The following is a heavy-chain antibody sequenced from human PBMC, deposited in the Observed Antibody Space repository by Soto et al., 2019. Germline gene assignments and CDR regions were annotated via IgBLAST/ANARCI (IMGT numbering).Heavy chain of an antibody. J-gene: IGHJ4*02. CDR2: IDPSDSYT. V-gene: IGHV5-10-1*01. CDR1: GYSFTSYW. CDR3: ATHKTGILTGYVDY. Sequence: PGESLKISCKGSGYSFTSYWISWVRQMHGKGLEWMGRIDPSDSYTNYSPSFQGHVTISADKSISTAYLQWSSLKASDTAMYYCATHKTGILTGYVDYWGQGTLVTVSS. D-gene: IGHD3-9*01.